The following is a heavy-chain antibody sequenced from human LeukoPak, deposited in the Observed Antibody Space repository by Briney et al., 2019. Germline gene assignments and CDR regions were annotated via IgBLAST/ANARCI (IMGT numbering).Heavy chain of an antibody. CDR3: ARSSLVTARGSLFQH. V-gene: IGHV4-34*01. D-gene: IGHD2-21*02. Sequence: SETLSLTCAVYGGSFSGYYWSWIPQPPRKGAEWGGEINHSGSTNFNPSLKSRVTISVDTSKNQFSLKLSSVTAGDTAVYYCARSSLVTARGSLFQHWGQGTLVTVSS. J-gene: IGHJ1*01. CDR2: INHSGST. CDR1: GGSFSGYY.